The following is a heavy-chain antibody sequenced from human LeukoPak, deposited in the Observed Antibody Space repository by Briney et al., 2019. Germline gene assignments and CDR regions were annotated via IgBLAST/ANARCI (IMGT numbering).Heavy chain of an antibody. CDR3: ASLYYYDSSSYYQINFFDY. D-gene: IGHD3-22*01. V-gene: IGHV1-69*13. J-gene: IGHJ4*02. CDR1: GGTFSSYA. CDR2: IIPIFGTA. Sequence: SVKVSCKASGGTFSSYAISWVRQAPGQGLEWMGGIIPIFGTANYAQKFQGRVTITADESTSTAYMELSSLRSEDTAVYYCASLYYYDSSSYYQINFFDYWGQGTLVTVSS.